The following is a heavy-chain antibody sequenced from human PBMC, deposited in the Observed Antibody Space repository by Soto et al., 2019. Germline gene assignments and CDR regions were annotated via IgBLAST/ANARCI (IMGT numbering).Heavy chain of an antibody. J-gene: IGHJ6*03. Sequence: SETLSLTCTVSGGSISSYYWSWIRQPPGKGLEWIGYIYYSGSTNYNPSLKSRVTISVDTSKNQFSLKLSSVTAADTAVYYCARRSFGELLQIGYYYYYMDVWGKGTTVTVSS. D-gene: IGHD3-10*01. CDR1: GGSISSYY. CDR3: ARRSFGELLQIGYYYYYMDV. V-gene: IGHV4-59*08. CDR2: IYYSGST.